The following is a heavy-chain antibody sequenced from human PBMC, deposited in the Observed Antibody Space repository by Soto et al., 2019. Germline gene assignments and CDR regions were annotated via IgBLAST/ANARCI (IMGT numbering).Heavy chain of an antibody. Sequence: SLRLSCAASRFTFSSYGIHWVLQTPFNGLECVAVIWYDGSNKYYADSVKGRFTISRDNSKNTLYLQMNSLRAEDTAVYYCARDSLPIVVVPAAYEYWGQGTLVTVSS. J-gene: IGHJ4*02. D-gene: IGHD2-2*01. CDR1: RFTFSSYG. V-gene: IGHV3-33*01. CDR2: IWYDGSNK. CDR3: ARDSLPIVVVPAAYEY.